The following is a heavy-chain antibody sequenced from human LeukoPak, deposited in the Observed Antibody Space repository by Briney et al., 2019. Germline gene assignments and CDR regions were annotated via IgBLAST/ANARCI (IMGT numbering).Heavy chain of an antibody. CDR3: ARGYRGESGLGAFDI. J-gene: IGHJ3*02. CDR2: IYYSGST. D-gene: IGHD3-16*01. CDR1: GGSISTYY. V-gene: IGHV4-59*01. Sequence: SETLSLTCIVSGGSISTYYWTWIRQPPGKGLEWIGYIYYSGSTNYNPSLKSRVTISVDTSKNQFSLKLSSVTAADTAVYYCARGYRGESGLGAFDIWGQGTMVTVSS.